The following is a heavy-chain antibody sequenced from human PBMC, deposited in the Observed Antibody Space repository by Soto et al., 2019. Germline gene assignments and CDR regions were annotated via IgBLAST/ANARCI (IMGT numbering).Heavy chain of an antibody. J-gene: IGHJ4*02. CDR2: ISIGGTHT. V-gene: IGHV3-23*01. D-gene: IGHD5-12*01. CDR3: AKWSGYGDL. Sequence: EVQLLESGGGLVQPGGSLRLSCAVSGFTFSSYSFTWVRQAPGKGLQWVSGISIGGTHTFYAVSVKGRFTISRDNSKNTVYLQMHSLSAEDTAVYYCAKWSGYGDLWGQGTLVIVSS. CDR1: GFTFSSYS.